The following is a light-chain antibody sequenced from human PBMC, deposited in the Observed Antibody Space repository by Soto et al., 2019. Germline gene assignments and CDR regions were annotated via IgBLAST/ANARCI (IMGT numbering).Light chain of an antibody. J-gene: IGKJ4*01. V-gene: IGKV3-15*01. CDR2: GAS. Sequence: EIVMTQSPATLSVSPGETATLSCRASQSVGSALAWYQHRPGQAPRLLIVGASIRATGVPGRFSGGGSGTDFTLTISSLQSEDFAVYYCQQYRNWPPLTFGGGTKVEIK. CDR1: QSVGSA. CDR3: QQYRNWPPLT.